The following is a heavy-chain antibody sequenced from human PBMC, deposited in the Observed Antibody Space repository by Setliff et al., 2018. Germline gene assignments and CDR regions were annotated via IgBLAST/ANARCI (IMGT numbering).Heavy chain of an antibody. D-gene: IGHD2-2*01. CDR1: GYTFTSYY. Sequence: ASVKVSCKASGYTFTSYYMHWVRQAPGQGLEWMGIINPSGGSTSYAQKFQGRVTMTRDTSTSTVYMELSSLRSEDTAVYYCARGEGCNDGICLYQFDFWGQGTLVTVSS. CDR3: ARGEGCNDGICLYQFDF. CDR2: INPSGGST. V-gene: IGHV1-46*01. J-gene: IGHJ4*02.